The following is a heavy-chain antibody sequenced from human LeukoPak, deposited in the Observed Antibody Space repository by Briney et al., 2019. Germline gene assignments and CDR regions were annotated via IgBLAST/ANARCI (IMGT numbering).Heavy chain of an antibody. Sequence: SLRLSCAASGFTFDDYAMHWVRQAPGKGLEWVSGISWNSGSIGYADSVKGRFTISRDNAKNSLYLQMNSLRAEDTALYYCAKTTYSGSYGGYYFDYWGQGTLVTVSS. CDR2: ISWNSGSI. CDR3: AKTTYSGSYGGYYFDY. V-gene: IGHV3-9*01. D-gene: IGHD1-26*01. CDR1: GFTFDDYA. J-gene: IGHJ4*02.